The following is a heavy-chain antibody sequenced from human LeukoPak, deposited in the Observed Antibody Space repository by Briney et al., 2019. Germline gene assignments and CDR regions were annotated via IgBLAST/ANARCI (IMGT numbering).Heavy chain of an antibody. V-gene: IGHV4-59*01. D-gene: IGHD6-13*01. CDR2: IYYSGST. CDR1: GGSISSYY. CDR3: ARLAAADAHFDY. J-gene: IGHJ4*02. Sequence: PSETLSLTCTVSGGSISSYYWSWIRQPPGKGLEWIGYIYYSGSTNYNPSLKSRVTISVDTSKNQFSLKLSSVTAADTAVYYCARLAAADAHFDYWGQGTLVTVSS.